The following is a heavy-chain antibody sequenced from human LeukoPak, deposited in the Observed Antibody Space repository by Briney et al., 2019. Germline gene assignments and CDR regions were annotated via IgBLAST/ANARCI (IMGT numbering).Heavy chain of an antibody. D-gene: IGHD3-16*02. CDR1: GGSFSGYY. CDR3: AGAEMVGTTFGGVIVPFDY. V-gene: IGHV4-34*01. CDR2: INHSGST. Sequence: SETLSLTCAVYGGSFSGYYWSWIRQPPGKGLEWIGEINHSGSTNYNPSLKSRVTISVDTSKNQFSLKLSSVTAADTAVYYCAGAEMVGTTFGGVIVPFDYWGQGTLVTVSS. J-gene: IGHJ4*02.